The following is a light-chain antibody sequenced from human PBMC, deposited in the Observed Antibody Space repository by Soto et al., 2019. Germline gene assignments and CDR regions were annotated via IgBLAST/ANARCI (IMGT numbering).Light chain of an antibody. CDR1: QSISSW. Sequence: DIQITHSPSTLSASVVDRVTITFRASQSISSWLAWYQQKPGKAPKLLIYKASSLESGVPSRFSGSGSGTEFTLTISSLQPDDFATYYCQQYNSYSCTFGQGTKVDIK. J-gene: IGKJ1*01. CDR2: KAS. V-gene: IGKV1-5*03. CDR3: QQYNSYSCT.